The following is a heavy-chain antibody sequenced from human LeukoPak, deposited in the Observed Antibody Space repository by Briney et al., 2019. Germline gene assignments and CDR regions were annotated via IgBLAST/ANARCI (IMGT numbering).Heavy chain of an antibody. Sequence: SETLSLTCTVSGGSLSSYYWSWIRQPAGKGLEWIGRFYTSGSTNYNPSLKSRVTISVDKSKNQFSLKLTFVTAADTAVYYCARDSDYSWNWFDPWGQGTLVTVSS. D-gene: IGHD4-11*01. J-gene: IGHJ5*02. CDR2: FYTSGST. CDR1: GGSLSSYY. CDR3: ARDSDYSWNWFDP. V-gene: IGHV4-4*07.